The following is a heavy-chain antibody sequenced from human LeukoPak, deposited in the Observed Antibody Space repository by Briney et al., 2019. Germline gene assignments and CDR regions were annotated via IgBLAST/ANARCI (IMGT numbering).Heavy chain of an antibody. CDR3: VHGSGSYLLYFQH. Sequence: SQTLSLTCTVSGGSISSGDYYWSWIRQPSGKGLEWIGYIYYSGSTYYNPSLKSRVTISVDTSKNQFSLKLSSVTAADTAVYYCVHGSGSYLLYFQHWGQGTLVTVSS. V-gene: IGHV4-30-4*01. D-gene: IGHD3-10*01. J-gene: IGHJ1*01. CDR1: GGSISSGDYY. CDR2: IYYSGST.